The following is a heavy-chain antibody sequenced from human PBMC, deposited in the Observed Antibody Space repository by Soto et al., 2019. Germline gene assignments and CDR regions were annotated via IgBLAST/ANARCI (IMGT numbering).Heavy chain of an antibody. V-gene: IGHV1-2*02. J-gene: IGHJ4*02. D-gene: IGHD5-12*01. CDR2: ISPNSGGT. CDR1: GYTFTGYY. CDR3: ARDSMSGYDYHSYLY. Sequence: QVQLVQSGAEVKKPGASVKVSCKASGYTFTGYYMHWVRQAPGQGLEWMGWISPNSGGTNYAQKFQGRVTMTRDTTISTAYMEVSRLGSDDTAVYYCARDSMSGYDYHSYLYWGQGTLVTVSS.